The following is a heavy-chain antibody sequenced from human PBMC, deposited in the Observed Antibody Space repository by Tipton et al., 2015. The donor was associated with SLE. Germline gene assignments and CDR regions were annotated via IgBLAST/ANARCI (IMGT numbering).Heavy chain of an antibody. CDR3: ARYYYDSSGNSEFDY. CDR1: GGSFSGYY. V-gene: IGHV4-34*01. CDR2: INHSGST. Sequence: TLSLTCAVYGGSFSGYYWTLIRQPPGKGLEWIGEINHSGSTNYNPSLKSRVTISVDMSKNQFSLKLSSVTAADTAMYYCARYYYDSSGNSEFDYWGQGTLVTVSS. J-gene: IGHJ4*02. D-gene: IGHD3-22*01.